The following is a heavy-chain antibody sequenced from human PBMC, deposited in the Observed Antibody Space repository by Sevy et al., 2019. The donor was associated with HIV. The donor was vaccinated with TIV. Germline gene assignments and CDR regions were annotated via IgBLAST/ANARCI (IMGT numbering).Heavy chain of an antibody. D-gene: IGHD4-17*01. J-gene: IGHJ4*02. CDR3: ARDLEFNDYGYYGPAFNPDF. CDR2: IWFDGSNE. CDR1: GFTFSTYG. V-gene: IGHV3-33*01. Sequence: GGSLRLSCAASGFTFSTYGMHWVRQAPGKGLEWLAVIWFDGSNEYYADSVKGRFTISRDIAKNTLYILMNSVRAGEMAWYDCARDLEFNDYGYYGPAFNPDFWGRGTLVTVSS.